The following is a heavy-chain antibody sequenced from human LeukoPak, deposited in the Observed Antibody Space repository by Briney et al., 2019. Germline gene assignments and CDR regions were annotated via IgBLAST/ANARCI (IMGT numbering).Heavy chain of an antibody. D-gene: IGHD6-19*01. CDR3: AKGTKFGWYYFDY. Sequence: PGGSLRLSCAASGFTFSSYGMHWVRQAPGKGLEWVSLISGSGGSTYYADSVKGRFTISRDNSKNTLYLQMNSLRAEDTAVYYCAKGTKFGWYYFDYWGQGTLVTVSS. CDR1: GFTFSSYG. V-gene: IGHV3-NL1*01. CDR2: ISGSGGST. J-gene: IGHJ4*02.